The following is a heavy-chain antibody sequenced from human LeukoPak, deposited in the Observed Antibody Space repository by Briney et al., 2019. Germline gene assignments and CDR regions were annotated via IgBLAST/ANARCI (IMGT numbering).Heavy chain of an antibody. Sequence: TGGSLRLSCAASGFTVSSNYMSWVRQAPGKGLEWVSVIFGGGSTYYADSVKGRFTISRDNAKNTLYLQMNSLRAEDTAVYYCARDAGYYDSSGYYVYYGMDVWGQGTTVTVFS. J-gene: IGHJ6*02. CDR2: IFGGGST. CDR1: GFTVSSNY. CDR3: ARDAGYYDSSGYYVYYGMDV. V-gene: IGHV3-53*01. D-gene: IGHD3-22*01.